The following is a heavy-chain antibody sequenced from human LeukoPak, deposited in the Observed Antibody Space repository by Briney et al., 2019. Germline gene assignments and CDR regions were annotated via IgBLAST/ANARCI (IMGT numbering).Heavy chain of an antibody. V-gene: IGHV4-39*07. Sequence: SETLSLTCTVSGGSLTSTSHYWDWVRQPPGKGLEWIGSIYYSGNTYYNASLKSQVSISIDTSKNQFSLRLTSVTAADTAVYYCARLGYCSGGSCYYAYWGQGTLVTVPS. CDR2: IYYSGNT. J-gene: IGHJ4*02. D-gene: IGHD2-15*01. CDR1: GGSLTSTSHY. CDR3: ARLGYCSGGSCYYAY.